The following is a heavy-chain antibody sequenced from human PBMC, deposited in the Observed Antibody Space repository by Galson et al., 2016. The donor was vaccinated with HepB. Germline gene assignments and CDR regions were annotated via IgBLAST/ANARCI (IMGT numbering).Heavy chain of an antibody. V-gene: IGHV3-7*03. D-gene: IGHD3-16*01. Sequence: SLRLSCAASGFTSSSYWMSWVRQPPGKGLEWVAMIKQDGSENYSVDSVKVRFTISRDNAKNLPFLQMNSLRAEDTAIYYCARVGPPPEGYPSHWGGMDVWGQGTTVTVSS. J-gene: IGHJ6*02. CDR3: ARVGPPPEGYPSHWGGMDV. CDR1: GFTSSSYW. CDR2: IKQDGSEN.